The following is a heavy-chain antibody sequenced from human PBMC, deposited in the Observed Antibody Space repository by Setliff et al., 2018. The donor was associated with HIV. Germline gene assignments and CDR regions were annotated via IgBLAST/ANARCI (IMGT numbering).Heavy chain of an antibody. V-gene: IGHV4-4*02. CDR1: GDSISSSNW. D-gene: IGHD2-2*01. Sequence: SETLSLTCAVSGDSISSSNWWTWVRQPPGKGLEWIGEVFHGGSTNYNPSLKSRVTMSVDTSKNQFSLNLRSVTVADTAVYYCARTTIVAVPAANYYFDFWGQGDLVTVSS. J-gene: IGHJ4*02. CDR2: VFHGGST. CDR3: ARTTIVAVPAANYYFDF.